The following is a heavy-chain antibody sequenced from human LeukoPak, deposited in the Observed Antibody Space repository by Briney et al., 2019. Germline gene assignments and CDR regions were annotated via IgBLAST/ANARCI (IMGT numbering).Heavy chain of an antibody. Sequence: RPSETLSLTCAVYGGSFSGYYWSWIRQPPGKGLEWIGEINHSGSTNYNPSLKSRVTISVDTSKNQFSLKLSSVTAADTAVYYCARDGDTAMVDYWGQGTLVTVSS. D-gene: IGHD5-18*01. CDR1: GGSFSGYY. CDR3: ARDGDTAMVDY. CDR2: INHSGST. V-gene: IGHV4-34*01. J-gene: IGHJ4*02.